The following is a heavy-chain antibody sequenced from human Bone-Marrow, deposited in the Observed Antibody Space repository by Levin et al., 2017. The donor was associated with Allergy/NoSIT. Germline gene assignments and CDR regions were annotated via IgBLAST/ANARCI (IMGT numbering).Heavy chain of an antibody. CDR3: AKELPRGGSFRASYDY. CDR2: ISSTSYYI. Sequence: LSLTCAASGFTFRAYTMTWVRQAPGKGLEWVSSISSTSYYIYYADSVQGRFTISRDDAEGSLFLQMNDLRAEDTALYYCAKELPRGGSFRASYDYWGQGALVTVSS. CDR1: GFTFRAYT. D-gene: IGHD1-26*01. V-gene: IGHV3-21*01. J-gene: IGHJ4*02.